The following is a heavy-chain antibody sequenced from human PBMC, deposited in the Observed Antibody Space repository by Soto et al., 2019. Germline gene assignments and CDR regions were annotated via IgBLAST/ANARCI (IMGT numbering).Heavy chain of an antibody. J-gene: IGHJ6*02. CDR3: ARVATLSSGWYYYGMDV. Sequence: QVQLQESGPGLVKPSGTLSLTCAVSGGSISSSNWWSWVRQPPGKGLEWIGEIYHSGSTNYNPSLKSRVTISVDKSKNQFALKLSSVTAADTAVYYCARVATLSSGWYYYGMDVWGQGTTVTVSS. D-gene: IGHD6-19*01. CDR2: IYHSGST. CDR1: GGSISSSNW. V-gene: IGHV4-4*02.